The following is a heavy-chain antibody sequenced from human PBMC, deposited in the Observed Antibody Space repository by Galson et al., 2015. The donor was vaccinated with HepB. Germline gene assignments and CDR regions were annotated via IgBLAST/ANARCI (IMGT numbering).Heavy chain of an antibody. Sequence: SLRLSCAASGFTFDDYAMYWVRHAPGKGLEWVSSISWNTGNIDYADSVKGRFTISRDNAKNSLYLQMNSLRPEDAAFYYCAKAPGGYSSYWYFDLWGRGTLVTVSS. V-gene: IGHV3-9*01. CDR1: GFTFDDYA. D-gene: IGHD5-18*01. CDR3: AKAPGGYSSYWYFDL. CDR2: ISWNTGNI. J-gene: IGHJ2*01.